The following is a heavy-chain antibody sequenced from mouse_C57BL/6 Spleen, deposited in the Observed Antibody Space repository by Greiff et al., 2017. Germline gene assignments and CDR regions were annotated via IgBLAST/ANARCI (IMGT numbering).Heavy chain of an antibody. CDR2: IRLKSDNYAT. V-gene: IGHV6-3*01. CDR3: TTPNYFDY. CDR1: GFTFSNYW. J-gene: IGHJ2*01. Sequence: EVQGVESGGGLVQPGGSMKLSCVASGFTFSNYWMNWVRQSPEKGLEWVAQIRLKSDNYATHYAESVKGRFTISRDDSKSSVYLQMNNLRAEDTGIYYCTTPNYFDYWGQGTTLTVSS.